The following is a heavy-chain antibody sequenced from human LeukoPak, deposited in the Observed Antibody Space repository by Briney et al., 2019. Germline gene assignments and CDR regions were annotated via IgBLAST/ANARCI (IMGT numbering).Heavy chain of an antibody. Sequence: SATLSLTCTVSGGSISSYDWSWIRQPPGKGLEGLGYIYYSGSTNYTPSLKSRVTISVDTSKNQFSLKLSSVTAADTAVYYCAKTASGYYSLDAFDIWGQGTMVTVSS. V-gene: IGHV4-59*01. D-gene: IGHD3-3*01. CDR2: IYYSGST. CDR1: GGSISSYD. J-gene: IGHJ3*02. CDR3: AKTASGYYSLDAFDI.